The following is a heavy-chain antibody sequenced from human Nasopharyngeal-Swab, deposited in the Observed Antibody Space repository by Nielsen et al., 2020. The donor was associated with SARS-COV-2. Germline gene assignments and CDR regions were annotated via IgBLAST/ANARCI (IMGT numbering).Heavy chain of an antibody. D-gene: IGHD4-17*01. J-gene: IGHJ6*02. CDR3: ARDWNDYGDYYYYGMDV. Sequence: GGSLRLSCAASGFTFSSFAMHWVRQAPGQGLEWVAVISYDGSNKFYADSVKGRFTISRDNSKNTLYLQMNSLRAEDTAVYYCARDWNDYGDYYYYGMDVWGQGTTVTVSS. V-gene: IGHV3-30-3*01. CDR1: GFTFSSFA. CDR2: ISYDGSNK.